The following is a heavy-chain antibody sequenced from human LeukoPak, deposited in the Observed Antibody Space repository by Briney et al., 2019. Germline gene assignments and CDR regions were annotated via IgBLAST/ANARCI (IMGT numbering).Heavy chain of an antibody. V-gene: IGHV3-23*01. Sequence: PSETLSLTCAVYGGSFSGYYWSWIRQPPGKGLEWVSAISGSGGSTYYADSVKGRFTISRDNSKNTLYLQMNSLRAEDTAVYYCARYAISGWYALSYYYGMDVWGQGTTVTVSS. CDR1: GGSFSGYY. CDR3: ARYAISGWYALSYYYGMDV. CDR2: ISGSGGST. D-gene: IGHD6-19*01. J-gene: IGHJ6*02.